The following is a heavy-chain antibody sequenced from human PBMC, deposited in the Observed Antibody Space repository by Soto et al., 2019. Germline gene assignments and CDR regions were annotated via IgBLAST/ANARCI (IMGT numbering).Heavy chain of an antibody. V-gene: IGHV4-61*03. D-gene: IGHD3-22*01. Sequence: QVQLQESGPGLVKPSETLSLTCSVSGGSVSNASFYWTLIRQAPAIGLESIGYNFYTGVTNYNPSLGSRVTIYLNTSKKHFSLKLNSMTAADTAVYYCVRVLDSSWYADLWGRGTLVTVSS. CDR1: GGSVSNASFY. CDR2: NFYTGVT. J-gene: IGHJ2*01. CDR3: VRVLDSSWYADL.